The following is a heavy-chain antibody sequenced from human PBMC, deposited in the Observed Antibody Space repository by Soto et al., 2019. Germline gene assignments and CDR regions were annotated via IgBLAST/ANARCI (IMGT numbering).Heavy chain of an antibody. V-gene: IGHV4-30-2*01. J-gene: IGHJ4*02. Sequence: SETLSLTCAVSGGSISSGGYSGSWIRQPPGKGLEWIGYIYPSGSTYYNPSLTRRFTISVDRSKNQFSLKTEDTAVYYCVRDGPYVGRSVSPDYFDYWGQGTLVTVSS. CDR1: GGSISSGGYS. CDR2: IYPSGST. D-gene: IGHD3-10*02. CDR3: VRDGPYVGRSVSPDYFDY.